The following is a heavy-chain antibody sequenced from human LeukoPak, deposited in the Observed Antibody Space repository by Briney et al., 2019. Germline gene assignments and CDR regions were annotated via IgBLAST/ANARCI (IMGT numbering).Heavy chain of an antibody. CDR2: ISDNEGRA. CDR1: GFTFNYYA. V-gene: IGHV3-23*01. Sequence: PGGSLRLSCAASGFTFNYYAMSWVRQAPGKGLEWVSGISDNEGRAYYTDSVKGRFTISRDSTKNTVYLQMHNLRADDTAVYFCARHDSFIPYWGQGTLVTVSS. D-gene: IGHD5-18*01. CDR3: ARHDSFIPY. J-gene: IGHJ4*02.